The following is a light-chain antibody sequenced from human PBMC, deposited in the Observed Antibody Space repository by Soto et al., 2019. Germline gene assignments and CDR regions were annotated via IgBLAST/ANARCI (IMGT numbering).Light chain of an antibody. V-gene: IGKV1-27*01. CDR3: QKYDSDPRT. Sequence: DIQMTQSLSSLSASXXDLVXITCPASQGISTFLAWYRQKPGKVPKXXIYGSSTLQSGVPSRFSGSGAGTDFTLTISSLQPEDVATYYCQKYDSDPRTFGQGTKVEIK. J-gene: IGKJ1*01. CDR1: QGISTF. CDR2: GSS.